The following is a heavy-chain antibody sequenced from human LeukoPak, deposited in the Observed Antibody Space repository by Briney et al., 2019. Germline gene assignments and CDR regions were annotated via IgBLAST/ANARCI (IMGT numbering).Heavy chain of an antibody. Sequence: GGSLRLSCAASGFTFSSYAMSWVRQAPGKGLEWDSGIRTSGDRSYYADSVQGRFTISRDNSKNTLYLQMNSLRAEDTAIYYCAKDVGAATFIFDYWGQGTLVTVSS. J-gene: IGHJ4*02. CDR2: IRTSGDRS. V-gene: IGHV3-23*01. CDR1: GFTFSSYA. CDR3: AKDVGAATFIFDY. D-gene: IGHD6-25*01.